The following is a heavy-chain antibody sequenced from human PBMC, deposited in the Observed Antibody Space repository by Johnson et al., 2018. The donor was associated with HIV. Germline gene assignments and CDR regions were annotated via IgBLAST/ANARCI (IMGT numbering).Heavy chain of an antibody. D-gene: IGHD3-3*01. CDR3: ARARGDFSSGYPAFDS. CDR1: GFTFSDYY. CDR2: ISSSGSTL. J-gene: IGHJ3*02. V-gene: IGHV3-11*04. Sequence: QMLLVEAGGGLVKPGGSLRLSCAASGFTFSDYYMNWIRHAPEKGLAWVSYISSSGSTLYYADSVKGRFTISRDNAKKSLYLQMNRLGAEATSVYYCARARGDFSSGYPAFDSWGQGTQVTVSS.